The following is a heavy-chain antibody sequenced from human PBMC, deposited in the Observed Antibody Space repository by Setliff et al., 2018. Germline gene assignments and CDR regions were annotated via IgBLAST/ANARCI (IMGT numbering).Heavy chain of an antibody. J-gene: IGHJ4*02. D-gene: IGHD5-12*01. CDR3: AMTGDRGYSGYGR. V-gene: IGHV4-34*01. CDR1: GGSFSGYY. Sequence: SETLSLTCAVYGGSFSGYYWSWIRQPPGKGLEWIGEINHSGSTDYNPSLKSRVTISVDTSKNQFSLKLSSVTAADTAVYYCAMTGDRGYSGYGRWGQGTLVTVSS. CDR2: INHSGST.